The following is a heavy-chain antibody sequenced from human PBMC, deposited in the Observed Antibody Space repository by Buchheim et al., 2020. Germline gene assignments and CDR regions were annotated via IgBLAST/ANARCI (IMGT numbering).Heavy chain of an antibody. CDR3: TKQERDGYNQIDH. D-gene: IGHD5-24*01. J-gene: IGHJ4*02. V-gene: IGHV3-30*18. Sequence: VQLVESGGGVVQPGGSLRLSCAASGFTFSSYAMHWVRQSPGKGLERVGVISDDGSKRYYGDSVKGRFTISRDNSKNTVYLQMNSLRPEDTAVYYCTKQERDGYNQIDHWGQGTL. CDR2: ISDDGSKR. CDR1: GFTFSSYA.